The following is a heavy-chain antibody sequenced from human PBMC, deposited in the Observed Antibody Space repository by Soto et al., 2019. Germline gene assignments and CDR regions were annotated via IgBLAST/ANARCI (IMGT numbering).Heavy chain of an antibody. V-gene: IGHV3-23*01. Sequence: EVQLLESGGGLVQPGGSLRLSCAASGFTFSSYAMSWVRQAPGKGLEWVSAISGSGGSTYYADSVKGRFTISRDNSKNTLYLQRNSLRAEDTAVYYCAKDTEPYGSTYIDYWGQGTLVTVSS. CDR1: GFTFSSYA. D-gene: IGHD4-17*01. J-gene: IGHJ4*02. CDR2: ISGSGGST. CDR3: AKDTEPYGSTYIDY.